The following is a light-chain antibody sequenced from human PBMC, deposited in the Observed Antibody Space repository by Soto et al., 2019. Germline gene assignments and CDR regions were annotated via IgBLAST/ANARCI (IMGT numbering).Light chain of an antibody. CDR3: QQYNSYWT. Sequence: IPITQSPSTLSTSVGDRVTLTCRASQSISSWLAWYQQKPGKAPKLLIYKASTLESGVPSRFSGSGSGTEFTLTISSLQPDDFATYYCQQYNSYWTFGQGTKVDI. V-gene: IGKV1-5*03. CDR1: QSISSW. J-gene: IGKJ1*01. CDR2: KAS.